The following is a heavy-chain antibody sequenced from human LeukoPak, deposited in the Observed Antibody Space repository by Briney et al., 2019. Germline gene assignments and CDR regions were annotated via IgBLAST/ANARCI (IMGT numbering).Heavy chain of an antibody. CDR1: VFTFSDYY. Sequence: GGSLRLSCVASVFTFSDYYMSWIRQAPGKGLEWVSYIRSSGTTIHYADSVKGRFTISRDNAKNSLYLQMNSLRAGDTAVYYCARDRGAVTDVFDYWGQGTLVTVSS. D-gene: IGHD6-19*01. CDR2: IRSSGTTI. V-gene: IGHV3-11*04. CDR3: ARDRGAVTDVFDY. J-gene: IGHJ4*02.